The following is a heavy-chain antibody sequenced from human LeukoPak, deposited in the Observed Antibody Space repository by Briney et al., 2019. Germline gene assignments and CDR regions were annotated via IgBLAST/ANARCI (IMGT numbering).Heavy chain of an antibody. Sequence: GASVKVSCKASGYTFTSYVISWVRQAPGQGLEWMGWISAYNGNTNYAKKLQGRVTMTTDTPTSTAYIELRSLRSDDTAVYYCARDHCSGGSCYDPYYYYGMDVWGQGTTVTVSS. D-gene: IGHD2-15*01. V-gene: IGHV1-18*01. J-gene: IGHJ6*02. CDR2: ISAYNGNT. CDR3: ARDHCSGGSCYDPYYYYGMDV. CDR1: GYTFTSYV.